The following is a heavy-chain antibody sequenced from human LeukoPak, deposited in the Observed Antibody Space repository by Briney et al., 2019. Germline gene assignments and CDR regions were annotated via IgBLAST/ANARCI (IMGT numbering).Heavy chain of an antibody. D-gene: IGHD4-17*01. CDR1: GYRFTSYW. V-gene: IGHV5-51*01. J-gene: IGHJ3*02. Sequence: HGESLKISCKGSGYRFTSYWIGWVRQMPGKGLEWMGIIYPGDSDTRYSPSFQGQVTISADKSISTAYLQWSSLKASDTAMYYCARSDPFYGDYGEGPQGAFDIWGQGTMVTVSS. CDR3: ARSDPFYGDYGEGPQGAFDI. CDR2: IYPGDSDT.